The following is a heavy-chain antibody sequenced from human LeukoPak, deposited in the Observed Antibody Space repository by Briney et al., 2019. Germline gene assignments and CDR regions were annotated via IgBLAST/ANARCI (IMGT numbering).Heavy chain of an antibody. Sequence: VGSLRLSCEAYGLTVSSNYMSWVRQAPGKGLEWVSVIYSDGGTYYVDSVKGRFTISRDNSKNTLYLQMNSLRAEDTAVYYCAKVVDGYWGQGTLVTVSS. J-gene: IGHJ4*02. CDR3: AKVVDGY. CDR1: GLTVSSNY. D-gene: IGHD3-16*02. CDR2: IYSDGGT. V-gene: IGHV3-66*01.